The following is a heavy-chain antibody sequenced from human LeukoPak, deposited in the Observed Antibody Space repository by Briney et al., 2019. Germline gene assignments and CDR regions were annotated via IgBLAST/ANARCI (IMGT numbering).Heavy chain of an antibody. CDR3: AREGLLWFGNYYFDY. Sequence: ASVKVSCKXSGYTFTGYYMHWVRQAPGQGLERMGWISAYNGNTNYAQKLQGRVTMTTDTPTSTAYMELRSLRSDDTAVYYCAREGLLWFGNYYFDYWGQGTLVTVSS. CDR2: ISAYNGNT. J-gene: IGHJ4*02. V-gene: IGHV1-18*04. CDR1: GYTFTGYY. D-gene: IGHD3-10*01.